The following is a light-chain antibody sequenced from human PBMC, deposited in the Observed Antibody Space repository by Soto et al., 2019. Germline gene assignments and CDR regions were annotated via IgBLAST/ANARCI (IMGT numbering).Light chain of an antibody. CDR2: EVN. CDR3: CSYAGTVAYV. CDR1: SSDVGSYNL. J-gene: IGLJ1*01. V-gene: IGLV2-23*02. Sequence: QSALAQPASVSGSPGQSITISCTGTSSDVGSYNLVSWYQQLPGKAPKVIICEVNKRPSGVSYRLSGSKSGNTASLTISWLQTEDEADYYCCSYAGTVAYVFGTGTKVTVL.